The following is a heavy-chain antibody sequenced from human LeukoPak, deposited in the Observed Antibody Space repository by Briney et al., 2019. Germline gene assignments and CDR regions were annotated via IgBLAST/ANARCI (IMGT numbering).Heavy chain of an antibody. V-gene: IGHV5-51*01. J-gene: IGHJ3*02. D-gene: IGHD2-15*01. CDR3: ARQLAPAPNAFDI. CDR2: VYSGDPNP. CDR1: GYSFAGYW. Sequence: GESLKISCKGSGYSFAGYWIGWVRQMPGKGLEWMGIVYSGDPNPKYSPPFQGQVTISADKSMSSAYLQWSSLKASDTAMYFCARQLAPAPNAFDIWGQGTMVSVSS.